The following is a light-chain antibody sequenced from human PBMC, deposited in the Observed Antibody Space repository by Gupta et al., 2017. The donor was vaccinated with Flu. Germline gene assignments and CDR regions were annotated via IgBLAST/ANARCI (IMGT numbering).Light chain of an antibody. J-gene: IGKJ3*01. CDR3: MQALQTPFT. V-gene: IGKV2-28*01. CDR2: LGS. Sequence: DIVMTQSPLSLPATPGEPASSSCRSSQRLLHSNGDNYLDWYLQKPGQSPQLLIYLGSNRASGVPARFSGSGSGTDFTLKISRVEAEDVGVYYCMQALQTPFTFGPGTKVDIK. CDR1: QRLLHSNGDNY.